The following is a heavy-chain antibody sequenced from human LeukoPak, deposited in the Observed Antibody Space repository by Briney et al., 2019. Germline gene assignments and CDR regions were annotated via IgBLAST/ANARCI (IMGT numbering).Heavy chain of an antibody. Sequence: SETLSLTCTVSGGSISSYYWSWIRQPPGKGLEWIGYIYYSGSTNYNPSLKSRVTISVDTSKNQFSLKLSSVTAADTAVYYCARRRITMVRGVIINWFDPWGQGTLVTVSS. CDR3: ARRRITMVRGVIINWFDP. CDR2: IYYSGST. D-gene: IGHD3-10*01. CDR1: GGSISSYY. J-gene: IGHJ5*02. V-gene: IGHV4-59*08.